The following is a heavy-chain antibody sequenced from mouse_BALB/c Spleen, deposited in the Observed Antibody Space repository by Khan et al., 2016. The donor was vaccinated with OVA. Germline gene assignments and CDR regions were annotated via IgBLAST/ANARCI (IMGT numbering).Heavy chain of an antibody. CDR1: GFSLTNYG. V-gene: IGHV2-6-1*01. CDR2: IWSDGST. Sequence: VQLQESGPGLVAPSQSLSITCTISGFSLTNYGVHWVRQPPGKGLEWLVVIWSDGSTTYDSALKSRLTISKDNSKSLVFLEMDSLQTDDTAMYYCARQPYYHYYIMDYWGQGTSVTVSS. J-gene: IGHJ4*01. D-gene: IGHD2-10*01. CDR3: ARQPYYHYYIMDY.